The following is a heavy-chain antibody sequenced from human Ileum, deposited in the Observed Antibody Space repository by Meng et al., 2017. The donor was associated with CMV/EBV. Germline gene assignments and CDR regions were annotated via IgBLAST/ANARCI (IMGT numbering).Heavy chain of an antibody. CDR1: GFNFTSYA. V-gene: IGHV3-30-3*01. CDR2: MSYDGSNK. CDR3: ARGDARKYYFDY. J-gene: IGHJ4*02. Sequence: SLTLSCPASGFNFTSYAVHWVRPEPGEGLGWVAVMSYDGSNKYYADSVKGRFTISRDNSKNTLYLQMNSLRAEDTAVYYCARGDARKYYFDYWGQGTLVTVSS.